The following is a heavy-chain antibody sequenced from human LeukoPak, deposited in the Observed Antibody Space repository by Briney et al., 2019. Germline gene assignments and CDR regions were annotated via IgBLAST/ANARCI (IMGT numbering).Heavy chain of an antibody. J-gene: IGHJ4*02. D-gene: IGHD2-2*01. CDR1: GFTFSSYA. Sequence: GSLRLSCAASGFTFSSYAMSWARQPPGKGLEWIGEINHSGSTNYNPSLKSRVTISVDTSKNQFSLKLSSVTAADTAVYYCAIVVPAATNEFGMDYWGQGTLVTVSS. V-gene: IGHV4-34*08. CDR2: INHSGST. CDR3: AIVVPAATNEFGMDY.